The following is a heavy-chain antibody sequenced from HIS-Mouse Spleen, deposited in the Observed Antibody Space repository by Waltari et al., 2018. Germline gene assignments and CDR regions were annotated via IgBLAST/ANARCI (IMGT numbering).Heavy chain of an antibody. CDR2: YYSWST. V-gene: IGHV4-59*01. Sequence: QVQLQESGPGLVKPSETLSLTCTVSGGSISSYYWSWIRQPPGKGLEWIGYYSWSTTYNPSLKSRVTISVDTSKNQFSLKLSSVTAADTAVYYCARASRDLLLPRYFDLWGRGTLVTVSS. J-gene: IGHJ2*01. CDR1: GGSISSYY. CDR3: ARASRDLLLPRYFDL.